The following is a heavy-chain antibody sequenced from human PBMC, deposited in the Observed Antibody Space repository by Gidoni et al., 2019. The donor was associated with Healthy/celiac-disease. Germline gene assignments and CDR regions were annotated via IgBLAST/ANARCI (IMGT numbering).Heavy chain of an antibody. J-gene: IGHJ4*02. CDR3: ARDTVTTPPTGLGNFDY. CDR2: ISSSSSTI. D-gene: IGHD4-17*01. CDR1: GFTFSSYS. Sequence: EVQLVESGGGLVQPGGSLSLSCAASGFTFSSYSMNWVRQAPGKGLEWVSYISSSSSTIYYAESVKGRFTISRDNAKNSLYLQMNSLRDEDTAVYYCARDTVTTPPTGLGNFDYWGQGTLVTVSS. V-gene: IGHV3-48*02.